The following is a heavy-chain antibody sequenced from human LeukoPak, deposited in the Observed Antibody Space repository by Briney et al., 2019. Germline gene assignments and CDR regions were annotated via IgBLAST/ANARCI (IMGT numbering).Heavy chain of an antibody. J-gene: IGHJ5*02. Sequence: SVKVSCKASGGTFSSYAISWVRQAPGQGLEWMGRIIPILGIANYAQKFQGRVTITADKSTSAAYMELSSLRSEDTAVYYCASVLSGIAVAGSFDPWGQGTLVTVSS. V-gene: IGHV1-69*04. CDR2: IIPILGIA. CDR1: GGTFSSYA. CDR3: ASVLSGIAVAGSFDP. D-gene: IGHD6-19*01.